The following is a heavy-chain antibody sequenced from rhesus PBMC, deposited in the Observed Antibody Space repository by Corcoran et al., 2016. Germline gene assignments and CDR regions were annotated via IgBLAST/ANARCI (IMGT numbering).Heavy chain of an antibody. CDR1: GYSISSGYD. Sequence: QVQLQESGPGVVKPSETLSLTCAVSGYSISSGYDWSWIRQPPGKGLEWIGYIYGMSVSPNYNPYLKNRVTISKDTSKNQFSLKLSSVTAADTAVYYCTLVDTATATFFDYWGQGVLVTVSS. CDR2: IYGMSVSP. CDR3: TLVDTATATFFDY. J-gene: IGHJ4*01. D-gene: IGHD5-12*01. V-gene: IGHV4-76*01.